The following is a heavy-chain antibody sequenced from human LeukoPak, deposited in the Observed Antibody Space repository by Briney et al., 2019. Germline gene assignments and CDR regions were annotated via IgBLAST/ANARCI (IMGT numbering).Heavy chain of an antibody. J-gene: IGHJ1*01. CDR2: IIPIFGTA. V-gene: IGHV1-69*05. D-gene: IGHD2-2*01. Sequence: ASVKVSCKASGGTFSSYAISWVRQAPGQGVEWMGGIIPIFGTANYAQKVQGRVTITTDESTSTACMELSRLRSEDTAVYYCARAREFCSSTSCYFQHWGQGTLVTVSS. CDR3: ARAREFCSSTSCYFQH. CDR1: GGTFSSYA.